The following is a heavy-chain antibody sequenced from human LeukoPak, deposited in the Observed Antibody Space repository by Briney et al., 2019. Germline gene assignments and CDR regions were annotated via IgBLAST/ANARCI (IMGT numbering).Heavy chain of an antibody. V-gene: IGHV3-48*03. D-gene: IGHD3-9*01. J-gene: IGHJ6*03. CDR1: GFTFSSYE. CDR3: ARGAHVRYFDWLSNYYYYMDV. CDR2: ISNSGSTI. Sequence: GGSLRLSCAASGFTFSSYEMNWVRQAPGKGLEWVSYISNSGSTIYYADSVKGRFTISRDNAKNSLYLQMNSLRAEDTAVYYCARGAHVRYFDWLSNYYYYMDVWGKGTTVTVSS.